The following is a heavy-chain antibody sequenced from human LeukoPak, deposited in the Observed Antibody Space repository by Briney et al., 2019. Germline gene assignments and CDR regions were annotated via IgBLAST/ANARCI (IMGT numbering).Heavy chain of an antibody. V-gene: IGHV3-53*01. D-gene: IGHD3-22*01. CDR3: ARGRDLYDSSGYYSETTTYYYYYYMDV. J-gene: IGHJ6*03. CDR2: IYSGGST. CDR1: GFTVSSNY. Sequence: GGSLRLSSAASGFTVSSNYMSWVRQAPGKGLEWVSVIYSGGSTYYADSVKGRFTISRDNSKNTLYLQMNSLRAEDTAVYYCARGRDLYDSSGYYSETTTYYYYYYMDVWGKGTTVTVSS.